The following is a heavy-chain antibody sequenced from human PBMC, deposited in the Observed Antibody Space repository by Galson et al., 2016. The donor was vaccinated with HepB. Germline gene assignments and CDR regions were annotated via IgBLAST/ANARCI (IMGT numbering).Heavy chain of an antibody. D-gene: IGHD2-2*01. V-gene: IGHV3-23*01. CDR1: GFTFSNYA. CDR2: ISGSGDTT. Sequence: SLRLSCAASGFTFSNYAMSWVRQAPGKGLEWVSSISGSGDTTYDAYAVRGRFTISRDNSRNTLSLQMDSLRAEDSAIYYCAKGNIVQVPAAPYAWGQGALVTVSS. J-gene: IGHJ5*02. CDR3: AKGNIVQVPAAPYA.